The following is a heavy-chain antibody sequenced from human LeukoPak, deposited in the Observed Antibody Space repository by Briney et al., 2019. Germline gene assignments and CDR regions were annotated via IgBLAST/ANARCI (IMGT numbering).Heavy chain of an antibody. CDR3: ARPHYYGSGTPAFDI. D-gene: IGHD3-10*01. CDR1: GGSISSSSYY. CDR2: IYYSGST. Sequence: SETLSLTCTVSGGSISSSSYYWGWIRQPPGKGLEWIGSIYYSGSTNYNPSLKSRVTISVDTSKNQFSLKLSSVTAADTAVYYCARPHYYGSGTPAFDIWGQGTMVTVSS. J-gene: IGHJ3*02. V-gene: IGHV4-39*07.